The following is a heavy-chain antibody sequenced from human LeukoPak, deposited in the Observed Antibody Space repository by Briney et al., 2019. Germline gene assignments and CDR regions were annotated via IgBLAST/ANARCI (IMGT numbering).Heavy chain of an antibody. CDR3: ARGWPSWATYCGGDCYGGMDV. CDR1: GFTFSSYG. D-gene: IGHD2-21*02. J-gene: IGHJ6*02. CDR2: IWYDGSNK. Sequence: GGSLRLSGAASGFTFSSYGMHWVRQAPGKGLEWVAVIWYDGSNKYYAASVKGRFTISRDNSKNTLYLQMNSLRAEDTAVYYCARGWPSWATYCGGDCYGGMDVWGQGTTVTVSS. V-gene: IGHV3-33*01.